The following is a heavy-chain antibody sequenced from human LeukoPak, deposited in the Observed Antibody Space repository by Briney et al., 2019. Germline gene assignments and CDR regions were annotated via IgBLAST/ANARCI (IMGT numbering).Heavy chain of an antibody. CDR1: GFTFNKHG. CDR2: IRDDGGNK. Sequence: GGSLRLSCVASGFTFNKHGMYWVRQAPGKGLEWLAFIRDDGGNKYYADSAKGRFTISRDNAKNSLYLQMNSLRAEDTAVYYCARVGYDILTGYRNFFYYYYMDVWGKGTTVTISS. J-gene: IGHJ6*03. V-gene: IGHV3-33*07. CDR3: ARVGYDILTGYRNFFYYYYMDV. D-gene: IGHD3-9*01.